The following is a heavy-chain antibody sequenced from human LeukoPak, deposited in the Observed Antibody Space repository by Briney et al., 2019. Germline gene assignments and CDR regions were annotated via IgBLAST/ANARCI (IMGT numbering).Heavy chain of an antibody. CDR3: ARRSSSWYSLEN. CDR2: IYYDTST. Sequence: SENLSLTCTVSGGSITSSSYYWGWIRQPPGKGLEWIGNIYYDTSTYYNPSLKSRVTISVDTSKNQFSLKLSSVTAADTAVYYCARRSSSWYSLENWGQGTLVTVSS. CDR1: GGSITSSSYY. D-gene: IGHD6-13*01. J-gene: IGHJ4*02. V-gene: IGHV4-39*07.